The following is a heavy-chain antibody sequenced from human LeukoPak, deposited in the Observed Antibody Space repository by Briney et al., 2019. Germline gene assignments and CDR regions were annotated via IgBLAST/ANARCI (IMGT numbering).Heavy chain of an antibody. Sequence: VGSLRLSCAASGFTFSSDITNWGRQAPGKRLEWVSSISSSSSYIYYADSVKGRFTISRDNAKNSLYLQMNSLRAEDTAVYYCARDSRLMVTGRFDYWGQGTLVTVSS. CDR1: GFTFSSDI. J-gene: IGHJ4*02. V-gene: IGHV3-21*01. CDR2: ISSSSSYI. D-gene: IGHD5-18*01. CDR3: ARDSRLMVTGRFDY.